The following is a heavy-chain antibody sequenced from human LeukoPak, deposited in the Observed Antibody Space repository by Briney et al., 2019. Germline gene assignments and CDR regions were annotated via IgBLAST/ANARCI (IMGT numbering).Heavy chain of an antibody. CDR1: GFTFSSYG. Sequence: GGSLRLSCAASGFTFSSYGMHWVRQAPGKGLEWVAFIRYDGSNKYYADSVKGRFTISRDNSKNTLYLQMNSLRAEDTAVYYCAKEVRRMATAYFDYWGQGTLVTVSS. J-gene: IGHJ4*02. V-gene: IGHV3-30*02. D-gene: IGHD5-24*01. CDR2: IRYDGSNK. CDR3: AKEVRRMATAYFDY.